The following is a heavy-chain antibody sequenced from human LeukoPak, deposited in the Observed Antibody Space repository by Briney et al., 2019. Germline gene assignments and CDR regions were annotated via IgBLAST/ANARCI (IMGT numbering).Heavy chain of an antibody. CDR2: ISYSGST. Sequence: SETLSLTCTVSGGSISNYYWSWIRQTPGKGLEWIGYISYSGSTNYNPSLKGRVTISVDTSKNHFSLKLSSVTAADTAVYYCARGVGSTVLDYWGQGTLVTVSS. D-gene: IGHD3-10*01. CDR3: ARGVGSTVLDY. J-gene: IGHJ4*02. CDR1: GGSISNYY. V-gene: IGHV4-59*01.